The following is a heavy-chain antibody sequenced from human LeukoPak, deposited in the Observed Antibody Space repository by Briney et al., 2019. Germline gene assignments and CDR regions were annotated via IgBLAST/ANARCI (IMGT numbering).Heavy chain of an antibody. J-gene: IGHJ4*02. Sequence: GRSLRLSCAASGFTFSSYGMHWVRQAPGKGLEWVAVIWYDGSNKYYADSVKGRFTISRDNSKNTLYLQMNSLRAEDTAVYYCAREGGGVATGRGFDYWGQGTLVTVSS. CDR3: AREGGGVATGRGFDY. V-gene: IGHV3-33*01. D-gene: IGHD5-12*01. CDR1: GFTFSSYG. CDR2: IWYDGSNK.